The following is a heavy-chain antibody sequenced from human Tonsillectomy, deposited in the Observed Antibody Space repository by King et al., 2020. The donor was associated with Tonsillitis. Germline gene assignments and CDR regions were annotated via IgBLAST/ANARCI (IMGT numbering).Heavy chain of an antibody. CDR3: ATEGDGYPDTFEI. V-gene: IGHV4-61*02. J-gene: IGHJ3*02. D-gene: IGHD5-24*01. Sequence: MQLQESGPGLVKPSQTLSLTCTVSGGSISSGSSYWSWIRQPAGKGLEWVGRIYTSGSINYNPSLKSRVTISVDTSKNQFSLKLNSVTAADTAVYYCATEGDGYPDTFEIWGQGTMVTVSS. CDR1: GGSISSGSSY. CDR2: IYTSGSI.